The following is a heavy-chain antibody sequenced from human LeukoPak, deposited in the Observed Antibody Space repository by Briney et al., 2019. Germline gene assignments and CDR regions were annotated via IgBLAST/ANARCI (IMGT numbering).Heavy chain of an antibody. D-gene: IGHD3-3*01. CDR1: GYTFTSYG. J-gene: IGHJ3*02. V-gene: IGHV1-18*01. CDR2: ISAYNGNT. Sequence: ASVKVSCKASGYTFTSYGISWVRQAPGQGLEWMGWISAYNGNTNYAQKLQGRVTMTTDTSTSTAYMELRSLRSDDTAVYYCARDLPSSRITIFGVVINGNDAFDIWGQGTMVTVSS. CDR3: ARDLPSSRITIFGVVINGNDAFDI.